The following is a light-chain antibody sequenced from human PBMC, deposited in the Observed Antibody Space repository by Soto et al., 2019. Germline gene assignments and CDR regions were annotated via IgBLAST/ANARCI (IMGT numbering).Light chain of an antibody. Sequence: EIVMTQSPATLSESPGERATLSCRASQSVSSNLAWYQQKRGQAPRLLIYGTSTRATGIPARFSCSGCGTEFTLTISSLQSEYFAVYYCQQDNKWPLTFGGGTKVEIK. CDR3: QQDNKWPLT. J-gene: IGKJ4*01. V-gene: IGKV3-15*01. CDR2: GTS. CDR1: QSVSSN.